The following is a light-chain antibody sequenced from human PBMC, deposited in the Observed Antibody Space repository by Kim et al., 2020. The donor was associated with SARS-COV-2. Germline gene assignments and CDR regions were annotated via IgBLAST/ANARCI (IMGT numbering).Light chain of an antibody. V-gene: IGKV1-39*01. CDR2: AAS. Sequence: SVGDRVTITCRASQSIRSYLNWYQQKPGKAPKLLIYAASSLQSGVPSRFSGSGSGTDFTLTISSLQPEDVATYYCQQSYSTPPVTFGPGTKVDIK. CDR1: QSIRSY. CDR3: QQSYSTPPVT. J-gene: IGKJ3*01.